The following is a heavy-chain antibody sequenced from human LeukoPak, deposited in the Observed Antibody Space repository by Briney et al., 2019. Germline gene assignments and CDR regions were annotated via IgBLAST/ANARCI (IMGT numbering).Heavy chain of an antibody. CDR3: ARGDCSSTICYSPMDV. J-gene: IGHJ6*03. CDR2: IYYGENT. D-gene: IGHD2-2*01. CDR1: GGSISSGPYY. Sequence: SETLSLTCTVSGGSISSGPYYWGWIRQPPGKGLEWIGNIYYGENTYYNPSLKSRVTISIDTSKNQFYLKLSSLTAADTAVYYCARGDCSSTICYSPMDVWGKGTTVTVSS. V-gene: IGHV4-39*01.